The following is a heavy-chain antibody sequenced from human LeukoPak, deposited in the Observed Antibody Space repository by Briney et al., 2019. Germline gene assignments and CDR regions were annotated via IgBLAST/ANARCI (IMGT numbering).Heavy chain of an antibody. CDR1: GFTFSSHS. Sequence: PGRSLRLSCAASGFTFSSHSMNWVRQAPGRGLEWVSYISSSSSYIYYADSVKGRFAISRDNAKNSLFLQMNSLRAEDSAIYYCARDPRLEISGMVIDMLDYWGQGTLVTVSS. CDR3: ARDPRLEISGMVIDMLDY. V-gene: IGHV3-21*01. D-gene: IGHD3-3*01. CDR2: ISSSSSYI. J-gene: IGHJ4*02.